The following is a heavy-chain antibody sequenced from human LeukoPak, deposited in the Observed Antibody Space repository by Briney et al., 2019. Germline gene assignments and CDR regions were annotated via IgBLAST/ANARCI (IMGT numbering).Heavy chain of an antibody. CDR3: ARAPTRYCSSTSCLWGVAFDI. Sequence: PSETLSLTCAVYGGSFSGYYWSWIRQPPGKGLEWIGEINHSGSTNYNPSLKSRVTISVDTSKNQFSPKLSSVTAADTAVYYCARAPTRYCSSTSCLWGVAFDIWGQGTMVTVSS. V-gene: IGHV4-34*01. D-gene: IGHD2-2*01. J-gene: IGHJ3*02. CDR1: GGSFSGYY. CDR2: INHSGST.